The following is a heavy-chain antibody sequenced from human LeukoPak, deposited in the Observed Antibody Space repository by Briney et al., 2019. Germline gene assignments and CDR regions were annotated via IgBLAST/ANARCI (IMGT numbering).Heavy chain of an antibody. D-gene: IGHD4/OR15-4a*01. CDR1: GGSISSSSYF. CDR3: ARRETLSAGGAHYYGDY. J-gene: IGHJ4*02. V-gene: IGHV4-39*01. CDR2: THYTGSA. Sequence: PSETLSLTCTVSGGSISSSSYFWGWIRPPPGKGLEWMGSTHYTGSANYNPSLKSRVTISVDTSKNQFSLRLSSVTAADTAIYYCARRETLSAGGAHYYGDYWGQGTLVTVSS.